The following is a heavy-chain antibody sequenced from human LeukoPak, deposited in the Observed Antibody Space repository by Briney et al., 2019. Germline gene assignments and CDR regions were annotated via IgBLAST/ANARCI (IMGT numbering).Heavy chain of an antibody. CDR3: ARDFVAAHIY. D-gene: IGHD6-19*01. V-gene: IGHV3-30*04. J-gene: IGHJ4*02. CDR1: GFTFSSYA. CDR2: ISYDGSNK. Sequence: GGSLRLSCAASGFTFSSYAMSWVRQAPGKGLEWVAVISYDGSNKYYADSVKGRFTISRDNSKNTLYLQMNSLRAEDTAVYYCARDFVAAHIYWGQGTLVTVSS.